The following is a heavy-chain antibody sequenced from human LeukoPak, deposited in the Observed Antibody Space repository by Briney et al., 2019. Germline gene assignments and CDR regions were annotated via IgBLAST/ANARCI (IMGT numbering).Heavy chain of an antibody. J-gene: IGHJ4*02. Sequence: GGSLRLSCAASGFTFSNYAMTWVRQAPGRGLEWGSYISSDSRTIYYADSVKGRFTISRDNAKNSLYLQMKSLRDEDTAVYYCARYGSGTSYITNYFDYWGQGTLVTVSS. D-gene: IGHD3-10*01. CDR1: GFTFSNYA. CDR3: ARYGSGTSYITNYFDY. V-gene: IGHV3-48*02. CDR2: ISSDSRTI.